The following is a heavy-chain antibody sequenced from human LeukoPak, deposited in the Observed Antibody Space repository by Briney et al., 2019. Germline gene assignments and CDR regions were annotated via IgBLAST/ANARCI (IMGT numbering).Heavy chain of an antibody. J-gene: IGHJ4*02. Sequence: PGRSLRLSCAASGFTFSSYGMHWVRQAPGKGLEWVAVMWYDGSNKYYADSVKGRFTISRDNSKNTLYLQMNSLRAEDTAVYYCARDKRRGTSCPDYWGQGTPVTVSS. CDR2: MWYDGSNK. V-gene: IGHV3-33*01. CDR1: GFTFSSYG. CDR3: ARDKRRGTSCPDY. D-gene: IGHD2-2*01.